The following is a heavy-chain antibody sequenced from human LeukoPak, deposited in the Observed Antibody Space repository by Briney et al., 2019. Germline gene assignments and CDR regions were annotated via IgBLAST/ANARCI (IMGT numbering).Heavy chain of an antibody. CDR2: IYHSGST. Sequence: SETLSLTCAVSGYSISSGYYWGWIRQPPGKGLEWSGSIYHSGSTYYNPSLKSRVTISVDTSKNQFSLKLSSVTAADTAVYYCATDPGIAVAGPGYWGQGTLVTVST. D-gene: IGHD6-19*01. V-gene: IGHV4-38-2*01. CDR3: ATDPGIAVAGPGY. J-gene: IGHJ4*02. CDR1: GYSISSGYY.